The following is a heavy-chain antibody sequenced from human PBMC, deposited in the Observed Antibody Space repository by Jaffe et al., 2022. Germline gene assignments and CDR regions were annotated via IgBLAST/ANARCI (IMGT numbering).Heavy chain of an antibody. J-gene: IGHJ5*02. Sequence: EVQLVESGGGLVQPGGSLRLSCAASGFTFSSYWMSWVRQAPGKGLEWVANIKQDGSEKYYVDSVKGRFTISRDNAKNSLYLQMNSLRAEDTAVYYCARDRARIAVAALRFDPWGQGTLVTVSS. CDR3: ARDRARIAVAALRFDP. CDR1: GFTFSSYW. CDR2: IKQDGSEK. V-gene: IGHV3-7*05. D-gene: IGHD6-19*01.